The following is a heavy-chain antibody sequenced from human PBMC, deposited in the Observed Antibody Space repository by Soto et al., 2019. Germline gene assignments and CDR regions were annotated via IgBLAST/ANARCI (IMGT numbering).Heavy chain of an antibody. CDR2: IDPSDSNT. CDR3: ARRGVDDYAYYYYYGMDV. J-gene: IGHJ6*02. CDR1: GYMFTSYW. Sequence: PGESLKMTCNGSGYMFTSYWISWGRQMPGKGLEWMGRIDPSDSNTNYSPSFQGHVIISADKSISTAYLQWSSLKASDTAMYYCARRGVDDYAYYYYYGMDVWGQGTTVTVSS. V-gene: IGHV5-10-1*01. D-gene: IGHD3-10*01.